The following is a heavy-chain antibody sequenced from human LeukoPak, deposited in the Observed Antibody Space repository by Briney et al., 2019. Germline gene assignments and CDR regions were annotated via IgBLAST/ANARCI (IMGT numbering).Heavy chain of an antibody. CDR2: ISWDGAST. Sequence: GGSLRLSCAASGLTFDDYTMHWVRQAPEKGLEWISLISWDGASTFYGDSVKGRFTISRDNSKNSLYLQMNSLRPEDTALYFCVKAMKGYWNFDLWGRGTLVIVSS. J-gene: IGHJ2*01. CDR3: VKAMKGYWNFDL. V-gene: IGHV3-43*01. CDR1: GLTFDDYT.